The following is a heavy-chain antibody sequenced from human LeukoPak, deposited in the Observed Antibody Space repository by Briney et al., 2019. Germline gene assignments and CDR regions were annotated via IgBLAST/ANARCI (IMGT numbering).Heavy chain of an antibody. Sequence: GGSLRLSCAASGFTFSVYWMSWVRQAPGKGLVWLSRINTVGSSADYADSVKGRFTASRDNSKNTLYLQMSSLRADDTAIYYCATGRGTPLGFWGQGALVTVSS. D-gene: IGHD1-26*01. V-gene: IGHV3-74*01. CDR3: ATGRGTPLGF. CDR1: GFTFSVYW. J-gene: IGHJ4*02. CDR2: INTVGSSA.